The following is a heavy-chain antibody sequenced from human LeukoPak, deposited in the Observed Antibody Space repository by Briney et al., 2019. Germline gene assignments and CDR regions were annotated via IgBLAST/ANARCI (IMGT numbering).Heavy chain of an antibody. CDR2: IYYSGST. V-gene: IGHV4-30-4*08. D-gene: IGHD3-16*01. CDR1: GVSISSGDYY. Sequence: SQTLSLTCTGSGVSISSGDYYWRWFRQPPGKGLEWIVYIYYSGSTYYNPSLKSRLTISVDTSKNQFSLKLSSVTAADTAVYYCARDPIPSRLPRGVDPWGQGTLVTVSS. CDR3: ARDPIPSRLPRGVDP. J-gene: IGHJ5*02.